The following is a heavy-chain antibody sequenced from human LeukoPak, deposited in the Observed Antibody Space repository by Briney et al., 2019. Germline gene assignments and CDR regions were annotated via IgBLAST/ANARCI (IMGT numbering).Heavy chain of an antibody. CDR1: GGSISSYY. CDR3: ASAYYYDSSGYYGPFDY. Sequence: KPSETLSLTCTVSGGSISSYYWSWIRQPPGKGLEWIGYIYYSGSTNYNPSLKSRVTISVDTSKNQFSLKLSSVTAVDTAVYYCASAYYYDSSGYYGPFDYWGQGTLVTVSS. D-gene: IGHD3-22*01. V-gene: IGHV4-59*01. J-gene: IGHJ4*02. CDR2: IYYSGST.